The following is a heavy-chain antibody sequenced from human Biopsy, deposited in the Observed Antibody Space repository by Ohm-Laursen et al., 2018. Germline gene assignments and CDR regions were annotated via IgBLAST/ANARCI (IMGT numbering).Heavy chain of an antibody. CDR1: GFTFDDYA. D-gene: IGHD4-17*01. J-gene: IGHJ4*02. CDR2: ISGNSDII. Sequence: SLRLSCTASGFTFDDYAMHWVRQAPGKGLEWVSTISGNSDIIYDTDPVKGRFTISRDNSKNTLYLQMNSLRADDTAVYYCALAAAQTVTHFDYWGQGTLVTVSS. CDR3: ALAAAQTVTHFDY. V-gene: IGHV3-23*01.